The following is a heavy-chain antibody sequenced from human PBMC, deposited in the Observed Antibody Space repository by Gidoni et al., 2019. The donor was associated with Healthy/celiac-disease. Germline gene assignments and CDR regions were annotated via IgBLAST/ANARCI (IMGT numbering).Heavy chain of an antibody. D-gene: IGHD3-10*01. J-gene: IGHJ6*02. Sequence: EVQLVEPGGGLVQPGGSLRPSCAASGFTFSSYAMSWVRQAPGKGMEWVSAISGSGGSTYYADSVKGRFTIARDNSKNTLYLQMNSLRAEDTAVYYCAKGGSTYYYYYGMDVWGQGTTVTVSS. CDR3: AKGGSTYYYYYGMDV. CDR2: ISGSGGST. V-gene: IGHV3-23*04. CDR1: GFTFSSYA.